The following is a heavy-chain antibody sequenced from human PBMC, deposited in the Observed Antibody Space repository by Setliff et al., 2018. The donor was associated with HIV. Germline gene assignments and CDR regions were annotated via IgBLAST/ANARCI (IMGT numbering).Heavy chain of an antibody. CDR3: AR. CDR1: GDSMSSDNYF. Sequence: PSETLSLTCTVSGDSMSSDNYFWVWVRQPPGKGLEWMGNIFHSGNTYYSPSLKSRVTISLDRSKTQFSLKLSSVTAADTAVYFCARGGQGTTVTVSS. CDR2: IFHSGNT. J-gene: IGHJ6*02. V-gene: IGHV4-39*07.